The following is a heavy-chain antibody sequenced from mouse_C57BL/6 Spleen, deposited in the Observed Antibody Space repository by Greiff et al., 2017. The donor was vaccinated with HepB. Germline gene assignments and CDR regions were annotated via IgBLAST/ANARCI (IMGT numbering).Heavy chain of an antibody. J-gene: IGHJ2*01. CDR3: ARSSENWDEVDY. V-gene: IGHV1-54*01. Sequence: QVQLQQSGAELVRPGTSVKVSCKASGYAFTNYLIEWVKQRPGQGLEWIGVINPGSGGTNYNEKFKGKATLTADKSSSTAYMQLSSLTSEDSAVYFCARSSENWDEVDYWGQGTTLTVSS. CDR1: GYAFTNYL. CDR2: INPGSGGT. D-gene: IGHD4-1*01.